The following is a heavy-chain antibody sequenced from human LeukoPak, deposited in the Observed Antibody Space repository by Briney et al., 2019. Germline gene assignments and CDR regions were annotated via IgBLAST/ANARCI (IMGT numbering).Heavy chain of an antibody. J-gene: IGHJ4*02. D-gene: IGHD5-18*01. CDR2: ISGSGDTT. CDR3: AKASLSRRLPDFDY. Sequence: GVSLRLSCAASRFTFFSYDMRRVRKAPGKGRVWVRGISGSGDTTYSAHSMKGRFTICRDNPRNTLYLQMNSLGAEDTAVYYCAKASLSRRLPDFDYWGLGTLVTVSS. CDR1: RFTFFSYD. V-gene: IGHV3-23*01.